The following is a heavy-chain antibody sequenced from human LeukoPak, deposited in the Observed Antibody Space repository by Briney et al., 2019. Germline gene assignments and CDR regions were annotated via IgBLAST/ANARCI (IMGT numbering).Heavy chain of an antibody. J-gene: IGHJ4*02. D-gene: IGHD2-2*01. Sequence: GGSLRLSCAASGFTFSSYSMNWVRQAPGKGLEWVSSISGSSSYIYYADSVKGRFTISRDNAKNTLYLQMNSLRAEDTAVYYCAHGSMYQLDYWGQGTLVTVSS. CDR1: GFTFSSYS. CDR2: ISGSSSYI. CDR3: AHGSMYQLDY. V-gene: IGHV3-21*04.